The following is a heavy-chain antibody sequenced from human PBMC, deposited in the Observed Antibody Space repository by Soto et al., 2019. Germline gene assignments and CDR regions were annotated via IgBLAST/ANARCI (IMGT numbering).Heavy chain of an antibody. D-gene: IGHD3-10*01. J-gene: IGHJ6*02. CDR1: GFTFSSYG. Sequence: GRSLRLSCAASGFTFSSYGMLWVRQAPGKGLDWVAVIGYDGSNKYYADSVKGRFTISRDNSKNTMYLQMNSLSAEDTAVYYCARGSPDYYYCAGSYYYGMDVWGQGTRVTVS. CDR2: IGYDGSNK. CDR3: ARGSPDYYYCAGSYYYGMDV. V-gene: IGHV3-33*01.